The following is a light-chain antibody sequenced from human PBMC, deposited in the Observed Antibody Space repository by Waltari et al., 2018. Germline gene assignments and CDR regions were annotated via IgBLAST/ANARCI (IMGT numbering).Light chain of an antibody. CDR1: QSVSSY. CDR2: DAS. V-gene: IGKV3-11*01. Sequence: EIVLTQSPATLSLSPGERATLSCRASQSVSSYLAWYQQKPGQAPRLLIYDASNRATGIPARFSGSESGTDFTLTISSLEPEDFAVYYCQQRSNWFTFGGGTKVEIK. J-gene: IGKJ4*01. CDR3: QQRSNWFT.